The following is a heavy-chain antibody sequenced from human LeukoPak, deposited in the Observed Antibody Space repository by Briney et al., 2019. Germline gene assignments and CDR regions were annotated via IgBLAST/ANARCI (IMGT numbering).Heavy chain of an antibody. J-gene: IGHJ5*02. CDR1: GGSISSGSYY. Sequence: PSETLSLTCTVSGGSISSGSYYWSWIRQPAGKGLEWIGRIYTSGSTNYNPSLKSRVTISVDTSKNQFSLKLSSVTAADTAVYYCARGVGQQLWGFRGYWFDPWGQGTLVTVSS. CDR3: ARGVGQQLWGFRGYWFDP. V-gene: IGHV4-61*02. D-gene: IGHD6-13*01. CDR2: IYTSGST.